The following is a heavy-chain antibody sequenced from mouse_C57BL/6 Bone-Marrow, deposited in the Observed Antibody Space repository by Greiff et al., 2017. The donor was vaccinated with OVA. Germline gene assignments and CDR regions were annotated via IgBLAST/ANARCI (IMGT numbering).Heavy chain of an antibody. CDR2: VYPYNGGT. CDR3: ARQEGYDYDVYYFDY. D-gene: IGHD2-4*01. Sequence: DVKLQESGPVLVKPGPSVKISCKASGFTFTDYYMHWVKQSHGKSLEWIGLVYPYNGGTSYNQKFKGKATLTVDTSSSTAYMELNSLTSEDSAVYYCARQEGYDYDVYYFDYWGQGTTLTVSS. J-gene: IGHJ2*01. CDR1: GFTFTDYY. V-gene: IGHV1-36*01.